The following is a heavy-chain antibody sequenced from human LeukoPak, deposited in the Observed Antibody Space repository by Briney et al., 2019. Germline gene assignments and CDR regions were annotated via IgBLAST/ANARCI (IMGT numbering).Heavy chain of an antibody. J-gene: IGHJ5*02. Sequence: PSETLSLTCTVSGGSVNSYYLSWIWQPAGKTLEWIGRIYDGGSTNYNPSLKSRVTMSVDTSKNQISLKLKSVTAADTAVYYCARDSGTSGEVKFDPWGQGALVTVSS. CDR3: ARDSGTSGEVKFDP. CDR2: IYDGGST. CDR1: GGSVNSYY. D-gene: IGHD3-10*01. V-gene: IGHV4-4*07.